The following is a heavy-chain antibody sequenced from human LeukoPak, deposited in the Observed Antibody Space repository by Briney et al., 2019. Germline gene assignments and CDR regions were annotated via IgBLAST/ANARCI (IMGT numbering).Heavy chain of an antibody. J-gene: IGHJ4*02. CDR2: IYTSGST. CDR1: GGSITSYY. CDR3: ARGLEIAAAVYFDY. D-gene: IGHD6-13*01. V-gene: IGHV4-4*07. Sequence: SETLSLTCTVSGGSITSYYWSWIRQPAGKGLEWIGRIYTSGSTNYNPSLKSRVTMSVDTSKNQFSLKLSSVTAADTAVYYCARGLEIAAAVYFDYWGQGILVTVSS.